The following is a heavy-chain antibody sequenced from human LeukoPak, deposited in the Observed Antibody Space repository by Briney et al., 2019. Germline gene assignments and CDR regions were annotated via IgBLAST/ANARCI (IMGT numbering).Heavy chain of an antibody. J-gene: IGHJ4*02. CDR1: GFTFSSYG. Sequence: PGGSLRLSCAASGFTFSSYGMHWVRQAPGKGLEWVAVIWYDGSNKYYADSVKGRFTISRDNSKNTLYLQMNSLRAEDTAVYYCAREGVKYCGGDCYVDYWGQGTLVTVSS. CDR3: AREGVKYCGGDCYVDY. D-gene: IGHD2-21*02. CDR2: IWYDGSNK. V-gene: IGHV3-30*19.